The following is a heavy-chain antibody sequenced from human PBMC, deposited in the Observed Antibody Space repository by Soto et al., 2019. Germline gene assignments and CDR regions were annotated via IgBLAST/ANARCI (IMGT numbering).Heavy chain of an antibody. D-gene: IGHD6-13*01. Sequence: GGSLRLSCAASGFTFTSYTMNWVRQAPGKGLEWVSSISSSSDYIYYADSMKGRVTISRDNAKNSLFLDMNSLTGEDTAVYYCARARVYATGPLDFWGQGTLVTVS. CDR1: GFTFTSYT. CDR2: ISSSSDYI. V-gene: IGHV3-21*06. J-gene: IGHJ4*02. CDR3: ARARVYATGPLDF.